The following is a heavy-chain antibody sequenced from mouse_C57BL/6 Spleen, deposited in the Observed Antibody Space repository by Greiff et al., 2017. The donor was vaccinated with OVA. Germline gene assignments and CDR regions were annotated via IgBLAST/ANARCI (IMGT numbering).Heavy chain of an antibody. CDR1: GYTFNSYW. Sequence: QVHVKQPGAELVKPGASVKLSCKASGYTFNSYWLPWVKPRPGQGLEWIGMLHPNRGSTNYNEKFKSKATLTVDKSSSTAYMQLSSLTSDDSAVYYCAREEVRYYGSTLDYWGQGTTLTVSS. J-gene: IGHJ2*01. CDR2: LHPNRGST. CDR3: AREEVRYYGSTLDY. V-gene: IGHV1-64*01. D-gene: IGHD1-1*01.